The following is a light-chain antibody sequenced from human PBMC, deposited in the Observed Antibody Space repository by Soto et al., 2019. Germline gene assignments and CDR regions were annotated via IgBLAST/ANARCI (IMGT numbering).Light chain of an antibody. CDR3: SSYTSTGTLWV. V-gene: IGLV2-14*01. J-gene: IGLJ3*02. CDR1: SSDVGGYNY. Sequence: QSALTQPASVSGSPGQSITISCTGTSSDVGGYNYVSWYQHHPGKAPKLMIYGVSNRPSGVSNRFSGSKSGNTASLAISGLQAEDEADYYCSSYTSTGTLWVLGGGTKLTVL. CDR2: GVS.